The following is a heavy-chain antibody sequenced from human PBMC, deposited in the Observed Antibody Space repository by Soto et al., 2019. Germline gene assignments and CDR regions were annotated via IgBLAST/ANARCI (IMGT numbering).Heavy chain of an antibody. CDR3: AKGLGNAKEA. J-gene: IGHJ6*02. Sequence: EVQLLESGGGLVQPGGSLRLSCSASGFNFGSYGMSWVRQAPGKGLEWVSGLTASGLNTYYTDSVKGRFTISRDNSRNTVYLQMSGLRVEDTAVFHCAKGLGNAKEAWGQGTTVTVSS. CDR2: LTASGLNT. V-gene: IGHV3-23*01. D-gene: IGHD2-8*01. CDR1: GFNFGSYG.